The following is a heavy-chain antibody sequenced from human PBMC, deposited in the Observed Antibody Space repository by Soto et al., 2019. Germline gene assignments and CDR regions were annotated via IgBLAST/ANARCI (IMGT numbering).Heavy chain of an antibody. D-gene: IGHD2-2*01. V-gene: IGHV3-7*05. CDR2: IKQDGSEK. CDR1: GFTFSSYW. Sequence: GGSLRLSCAASGFTFSSYWMSWVRQAPGKGLEWVANIKQDGSEKYYVDSVKGRFTISRDNAKNSLYLQMNSLRAEDTAVYYCARWGEIVVVPAAHDAFDIWGQGTMVT. CDR3: ARWGEIVVVPAAHDAFDI. J-gene: IGHJ3*02.